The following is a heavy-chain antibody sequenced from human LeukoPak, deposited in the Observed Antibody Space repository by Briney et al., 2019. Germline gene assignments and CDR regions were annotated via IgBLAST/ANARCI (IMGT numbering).Heavy chain of an antibody. CDR2: ISAYNGKT. J-gene: IGHJ6*02. CDR1: GYTFTSYG. D-gene: IGHD4-17*01. Sequence: ASVKVSCKASGYTFTSYGISWVRQAPGQGLEWMGWISAYNGKTNYAQKLQGRVTMTTDTSTSTAYMELRSLRSDDTAVYYCAVGAYGDYADYYYSGMDVWGQGTTVTVSS. V-gene: IGHV1-18*01. CDR3: AVGAYGDYADYYYSGMDV.